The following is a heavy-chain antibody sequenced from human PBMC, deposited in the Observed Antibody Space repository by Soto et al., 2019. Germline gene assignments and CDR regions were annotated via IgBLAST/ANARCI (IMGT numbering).Heavy chain of an antibody. V-gene: IGHV4-30-2*01. J-gene: IGHJ6*02. D-gene: IGHD4-17*01. Sequence: QLQLQESGSGLVKPSQTLSLTCAVSGGSISSGGYSWSWIRQPPGKGLEWIGYTYHSGSTYYTPSLKSRVTIAVDRSKNQFALKLSSVTAADTAGHYCSRAHYGDYGYGMDVWGQGTTVTVSS. CDR1: GGSISSGGYS. CDR2: TYHSGST. CDR3: SRAHYGDYGYGMDV.